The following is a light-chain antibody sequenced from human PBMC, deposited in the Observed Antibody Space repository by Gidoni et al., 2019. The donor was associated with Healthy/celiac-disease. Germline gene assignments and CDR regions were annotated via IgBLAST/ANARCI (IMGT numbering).Light chain of an antibody. V-gene: IGKV3-11*01. CDR1: QSVSRV. J-gene: IGKJ4*01. CDR2: DAS. CDR3: QQRSNWPPT. Sequence: EIVLTQSPATLSLSPGERATLSCRASQSVSRVLAWYQQKPGQAPRRLIYDASNRATGTPARFSGSGSGTDFTLTISSLEPEDFAVDYCQQRSNWPPTFGGGTKVEIK.